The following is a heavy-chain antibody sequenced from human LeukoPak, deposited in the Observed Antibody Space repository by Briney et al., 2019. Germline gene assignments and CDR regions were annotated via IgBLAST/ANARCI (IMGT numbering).Heavy chain of an antibody. J-gene: IGHJ4*02. D-gene: IGHD5-18*01. V-gene: IGHV3-74*01. CDR1: GFDFSSNW. CDR3: AKNKGYSYGFELDY. CDR2: IKGDGIST. Sequence: PGGSLRLSCAASGFDFSSNWMHWVRHAPGQGLVWVSRIKGDGISTNYADSVKGRFTISRDIAKNTLYLQMNSLRAEDTAVYYCAKNKGYSYGFELDYWGQGTLVTVSS.